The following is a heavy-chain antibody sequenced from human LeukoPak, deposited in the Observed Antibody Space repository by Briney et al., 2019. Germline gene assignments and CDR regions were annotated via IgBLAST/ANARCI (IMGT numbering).Heavy chain of an antibody. Sequence: SETLSLTCSGSGGSISSGDYYWRWIRHPPGKGLEWIGYIYYSGSTYYNQSLKRRVTISVDTSKNQFSLKLSSVTAADTAVYYCARVDFWSDYLFDFWGQGTLVTVSS. CDR2: IYYSGST. CDR1: GGSISSGDYY. V-gene: IGHV4-30-4*08. J-gene: IGHJ4*02. D-gene: IGHD3-3*01. CDR3: ARVDFWSDYLFDF.